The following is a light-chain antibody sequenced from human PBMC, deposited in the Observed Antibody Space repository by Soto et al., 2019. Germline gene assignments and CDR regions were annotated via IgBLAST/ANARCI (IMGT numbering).Light chain of an antibody. CDR3: QQRSNWPHT. V-gene: IGKV3-11*01. CDR2: DTS. Sequence: EIVLTQSPATLSVSPGERATLSCRASQSVSSYLAWYQHKPGQAHRLLIYDTSNRATGIPARFSGSGSGTDFTLTISSLEPEEFAVYYCQQRSNWPHTFGQGKRLEIK. CDR1: QSVSSY. J-gene: IGKJ5*01.